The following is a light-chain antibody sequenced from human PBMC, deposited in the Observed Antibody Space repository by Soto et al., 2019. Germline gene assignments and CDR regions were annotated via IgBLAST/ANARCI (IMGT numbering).Light chain of an antibody. V-gene: IGKV3-11*01. J-gene: IGKJ4*01. CDR2: DAS. CDR1: QLISNY. Sequence: EIMLTQSPATLSLSPGETATLSCRANQLISNYLAWYQQKPGQAPRLLIYDASNRATGIPARFSGSGSGTDFTLTISSLGPEDFAVYYCQQRGNWPLTFGGGTKVDIK. CDR3: QQRGNWPLT.